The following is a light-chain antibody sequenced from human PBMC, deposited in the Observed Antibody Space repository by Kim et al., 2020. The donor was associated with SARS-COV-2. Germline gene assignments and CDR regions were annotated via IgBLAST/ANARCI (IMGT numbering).Light chain of an antibody. J-gene: IGKJ1*01. V-gene: IGKV1-39*02. Sequence: ASIGDRVTITCRASQNISTYLDWYQHKPGKAPKRLIYAASNLQSGVPATFSGSGSGTDFTLKISRVEAEDIGVYYCMQAIRDPWTFGQGTKVDIK. CDR3: MQAIRDPWT. CDR1: QNISTY. CDR2: AAS.